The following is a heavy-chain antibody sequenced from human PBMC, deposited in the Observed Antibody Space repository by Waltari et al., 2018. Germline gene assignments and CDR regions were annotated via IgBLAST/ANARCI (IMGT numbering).Heavy chain of an antibody. CDR1: GGSISISRYS. Sequence: QLQLQESGPGLAKPSETLSLTCTVSGGSISISRYSWGWIRQPPGKGLEGSGSIYYSGSTYYNPSLKSRVTISVDTSKNQFSLKLSSVTAADTAVYYCARNVSSISSSRDAFDYWGQGTLVSVSS. V-gene: IGHV4-39*07. J-gene: IGHJ4*02. CDR2: IYYSGST. D-gene: IGHD6-13*01. CDR3: ARNVSSISSSRDAFDY.